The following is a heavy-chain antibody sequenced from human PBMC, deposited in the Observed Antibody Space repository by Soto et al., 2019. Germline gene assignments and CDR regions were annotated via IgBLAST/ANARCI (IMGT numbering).Heavy chain of an antibody. CDR1: GFTFSNYG. Sequence: QVQLVESGGGVVQPGRSLRLSCAASGFTFSNYGMHWVRQAPGKGLEWVAVISYDGSNKYYADSVKGRFTISRDNSKCTLHLQMSSLRAADTAVYFRGKGASYSTSASFQYWGQGTLVTVSS. V-gene: IGHV3-30*18. D-gene: IGHD6-6*01. CDR2: ISYDGSNK. CDR3: GKGASYSTSASFQY. J-gene: IGHJ4*02.